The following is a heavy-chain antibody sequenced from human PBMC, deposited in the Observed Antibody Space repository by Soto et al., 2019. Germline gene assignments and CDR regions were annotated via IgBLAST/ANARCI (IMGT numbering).Heavy chain of an antibody. J-gene: IGHJ5*02. CDR2: IYYSGST. Sequence: SETLSLTCTVSGGSISSGGYYWSWIRQHPGKGLEWIGYIYYSGSTYYNPSLKSRVTISVDTSKNQFSLKLSSVTAADTAVYYCASWSSSETQDWFDPWGQGTLVTVSS. D-gene: IGHD6-6*01. CDR1: GGSISSGGYY. V-gene: IGHV4-31*03. CDR3: ASWSSSETQDWFDP.